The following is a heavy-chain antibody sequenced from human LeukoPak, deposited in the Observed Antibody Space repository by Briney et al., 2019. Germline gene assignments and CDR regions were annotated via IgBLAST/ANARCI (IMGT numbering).Heavy chain of an antibody. Sequence: GGSLRLSCAASGFTFSSSWMHWVRQAPRKGLVWVSRINSDGSSTVYADSVKGRFTISRDNAKNTLYLQMNSLRADDTAVYYCTRGSSGPDYWGQGTLVTVSS. CDR3: TRGSSGPDY. J-gene: IGHJ4*02. CDR1: GFTFSSSW. D-gene: IGHD3-22*01. V-gene: IGHV3-74*01. CDR2: INSDGSST.